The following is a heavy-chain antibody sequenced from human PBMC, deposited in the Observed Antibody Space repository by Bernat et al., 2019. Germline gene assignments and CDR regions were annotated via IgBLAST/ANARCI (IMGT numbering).Heavy chain of an antibody. D-gene: IGHD2-2*01. V-gene: IGHV4-61*01. CDR2: IYYSGST. CDR3: AREKAAAHFDY. J-gene: IGHJ4*02. CDR1: GGSVSSGSYY. Sequence: QVQLQESGPGLVKPSETLSLTCTVSGGSVSSGSYYWSWIRQPPGKGLEWIGYIYYSGSTNYNPSLKSRVTISVDTSKNQFSLKLSSVTAADTAVYYCAREKAAAHFDYWGQGTLVTVSS.